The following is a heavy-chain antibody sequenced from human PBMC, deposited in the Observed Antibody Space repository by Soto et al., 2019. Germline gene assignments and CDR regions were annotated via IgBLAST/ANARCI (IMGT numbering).Heavy chain of an antibody. J-gene: IGHJ4*02. V-gene: IGHV4-59*01. CDR2: IHNAGST. Sequence: PSETQSLTCTVSGGTIISYYCSWIRQSPGKGLDWIAYIHNAGSTKYNPSLKSRVTISLDTSKTQFSLNLSSVTAADTAVYYCARTTGGGYFDYWGQGALVTVSS. CDR3: ARTTGGGYFDY. CDR1: GGTIISYY. D-gene: IGHD3-10*01.